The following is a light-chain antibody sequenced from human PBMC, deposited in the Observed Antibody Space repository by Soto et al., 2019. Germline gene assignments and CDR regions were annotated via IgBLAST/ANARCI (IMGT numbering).Light chain of an antibody. Sequence: DIQMTQSPSTLSASVGDRVTITCRASQSISSWLAWYQQKPGKAPKLLIYKASSLESGVPSRFNGSGSGTEFTLTISSLQPDDFATYYCQQYHSYPYTFGQGTKLEIK. CDR2: KAS. CDR1: QSISSW. CDR3: QQYHSYPYT. V-gene: IGKV1-5*03. J-gene: IGKJ2*01.